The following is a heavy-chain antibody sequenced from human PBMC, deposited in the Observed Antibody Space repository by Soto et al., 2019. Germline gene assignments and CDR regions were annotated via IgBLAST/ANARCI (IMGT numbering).Heavy chain of an antibody. Sequence: GASVKVSCKASGYTFTSYAMQWVRQAPGQGLEWMGWISAYNGNTNYAQKPQGRVTMTTDTSTSTAYMELRSLRSDDTAVYYCARVGPIAAAGFGHWGQGTLVTVSS. CDR1: GYTFTSYA. CDR2: ISAYNGNT. V-gene: IGHV1-18*01. J-gene: IGHJ4*02. CDR3: ARVGPIAAAGFGH. D-gene: IGHD6-13*01.